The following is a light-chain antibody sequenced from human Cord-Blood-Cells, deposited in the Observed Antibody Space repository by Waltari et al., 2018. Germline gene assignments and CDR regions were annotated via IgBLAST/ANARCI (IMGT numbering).Light chain of an antibody. CDR3: CSYAGSSTYV. CDR1: SSDVGSYNL. CDR2: EVI. V-gene: IGLV2-23*02. J-gene: IGLJ1*01. Sequence: QSALTQPASVSGSPGQSHTLSCTGPSSDVGSYNLVSWYQQHPGKAPKLMLYEVIKRPSGVSNRFSGSKSGNTASLTISGLQAEDEADYYCCSYAGSSTYVFGTGTKVTVL.